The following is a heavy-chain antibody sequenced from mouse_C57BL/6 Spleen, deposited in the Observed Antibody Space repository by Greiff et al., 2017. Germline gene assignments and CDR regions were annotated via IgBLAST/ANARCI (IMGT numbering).Heavy chain of an antibody. CDR1: GYTFTSYW. J-gene: IGHJ3*01. Sequence: QVQLQQPGAELVRPGSSVKLSCKASGYTFTSYWMHWVKQRPIQGLEWIGNIDPSDSETHYNQKFKDKATLTVDKSSSTAYMQLSSLTSEDSAVYYCARRDYYGSGLFAYWGQGTLVTVSA. CDR3: ARRDYYGSGLFAY. V-gene: IGHV1-52*01. CDR2: IDPSDSET. D-gene: IGHD1-1*01.